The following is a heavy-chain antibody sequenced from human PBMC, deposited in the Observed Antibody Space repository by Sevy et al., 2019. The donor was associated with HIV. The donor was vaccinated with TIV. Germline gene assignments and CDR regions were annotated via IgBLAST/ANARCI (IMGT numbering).Heavy chain of an antibody. J-gene: IGHJ4*02. D-gene: IGHD3-3*01. V-gene: IGHV1-69*06. CDR2: IIPIFGTA. Sequence: ASVKVSCKASGGTFSSYAISWVRQAPGQGLEWMGGIIPIFGTANYAQKFRGRVTITADKSTSTAYMELSSLRSEDTAVYYCARQSLRVPYYFDYWGQGTLVTVSS. CDR1: GGTFSSYA. CDR3: ARQSLRVPYYFDY.